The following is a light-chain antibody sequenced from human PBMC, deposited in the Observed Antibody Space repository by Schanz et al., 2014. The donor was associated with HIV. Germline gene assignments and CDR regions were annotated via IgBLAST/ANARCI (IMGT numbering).Light chain of an antibody. Sequence: DIQMTQSPSSLSASVGDRVTLTCRASQDIRNDLGWYQQKPGKAPKLLIYAASTLQSGVPSRFSASGSETEFTLTISRLQPDDYGTYYCLQYHSYPWTFGQGT. CDR1: QDIRND. J-gene: IGKJ1*01. V-gene: IGKV1-17*01. CDR2: AAS. CDR3: LQYHSYPWT.